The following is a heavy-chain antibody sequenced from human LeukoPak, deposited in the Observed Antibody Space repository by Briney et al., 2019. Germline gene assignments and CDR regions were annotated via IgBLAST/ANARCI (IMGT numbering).Heavy chain of an antibody. CDR3: AKNLLGHAFDI. J-gene: IGHJ3*02. CDR2: IKSKTDGGTT. Sequence: GGSLRLSCAASGFTFSNAWMSWVRQAPGKGLEWVGRIKSKTDGGTTDYAAPVKGRFTISRDDSKNTLYLQMNSLRAEDTAVYYCAKNLLGHAFDIWGQGTMVTVSS. D-gene: IGHD7-27*01. V-gene: IGHV3-15*01. CDR1: GFTFSNAW.